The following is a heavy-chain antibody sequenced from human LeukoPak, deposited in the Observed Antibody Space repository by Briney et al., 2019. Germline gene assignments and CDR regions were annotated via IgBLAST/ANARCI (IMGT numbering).Heavy chain of an antibody. J-gene: IGHJ4*02. D-gene: IGHD4-17*01. CDR1: GFTFSSYE. Sequence: GGSLRLSCAASGFTFSSYEMNWVRQAPGKGLEWVSYISSSGGTIYYADSVKGRFTISRDNAKNSLYLQMNSLRAEDTAVYYCARSYGDYVLFDYWGQGTLVTVSS. V-gene: IGHV3-48*03. CDR2: ISSSGGTI. CDR3: ARSYGDYVLFDY.